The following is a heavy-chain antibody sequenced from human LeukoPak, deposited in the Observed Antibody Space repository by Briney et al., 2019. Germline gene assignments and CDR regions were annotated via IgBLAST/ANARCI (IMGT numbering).Heavy chain of an antibody. CDR2: IDPSDSYT. D-gene: IGHD1-26*01. CDR1: GYSFTNYW. J-gene: IGHJ5*02. V-gene: IGHV5-10-1*01. Sequence: GESLKISCKGSGYSFTNYWISWVRQMPGKGLEWMGRIDPSDSYTNYSPSFQGHVTISADKSISTAYLQWSSLKASDTAMYYCAGTTSAKDWFDPWGQGTLVTVSS. CDR3: AGTTSAKDWFDP.